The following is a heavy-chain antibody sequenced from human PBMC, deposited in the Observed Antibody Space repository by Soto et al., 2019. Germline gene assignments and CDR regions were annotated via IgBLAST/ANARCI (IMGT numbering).Heavy chain of an antibody. CDR3: AKGGAVAGTPYH. Sequence: EVQLLESGGGLVQPGGSLRLSCAASGFTFSSFAMSWVRQDPGKGLEWVSTITGSGGITYYADYVKGRFTISRDNSKNKVYMQMNRLKAEDTAVYYWAKGGAVAGTPYHWGQVTLVTVSS. CDR2: ITGSGGIT. V-gene: IGHV3-23*01. D-gene: IGHD6-19*01. J-gene: IGHJ5*02. CDR1: GFTFSSFA.